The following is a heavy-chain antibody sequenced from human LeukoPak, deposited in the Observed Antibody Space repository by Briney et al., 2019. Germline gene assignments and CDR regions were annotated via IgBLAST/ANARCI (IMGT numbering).Heavy chain of an antibody. V-gene: IGHV3-64*01. Sequence: GGSLRLSCAASGFTFSSYAMHWVRQAPGKGLEYVSAISSNGGSTYYANSVKGRFTISRDNAKNSLYLQMNSLRAEDTAVYYCARRGVSYYYYYYMDVWGKGTTVTVSS. CDR1: GFTFSSYA. CDR3: ARRGVSYYYYYYMDV. J-gene: IGHJ6*03. CDR2: ISSNGGST. D-gene: IGHD3-16*02.